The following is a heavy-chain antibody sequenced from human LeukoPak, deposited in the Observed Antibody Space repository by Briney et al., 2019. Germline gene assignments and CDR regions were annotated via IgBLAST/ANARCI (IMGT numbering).Heavy chain of an antibody. CDR1: GFTVSKNY. V-gene: IGHV3-53*01. D-gene: IGHD5/OR15-5a*01. CDR3: ARDSLGMSTLDS. J-gene: IGHJ4*02. Sequence: GGSLRLSCAASGFTVSKNYMSWVRQAPGEGLEWVSVIYSGGSTYYADSVKGRFTISRDSSKNTLYLQMNSLRAEDTAVYYCARDSLGMSTLDSWGQGTLVTVSS. CDR2: IYSGGST.